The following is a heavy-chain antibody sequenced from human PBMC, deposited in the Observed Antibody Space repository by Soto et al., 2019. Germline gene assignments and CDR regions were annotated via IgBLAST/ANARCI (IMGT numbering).Heavy chain of an antibody. CDR2: INGRGNYI. Sequence: EVLLVESGGGLVKPGGSLRLSCAASGFTFSTYNMNWVRQAPGKGLEWVSSINGRGNYIYYTDAVKGRFTISRDNAKTSLYLQMNSLRAEDTAVYYCAREDGIVGATSAFDYWGQGTLVTVPS. CDR3: AREDGIVGATSAFDY. V-gene: IGHV3-21*01. CDR1: GFTFSTYN. J-gene: IGHJ4*02. D-gene: IGHD1-26*01.